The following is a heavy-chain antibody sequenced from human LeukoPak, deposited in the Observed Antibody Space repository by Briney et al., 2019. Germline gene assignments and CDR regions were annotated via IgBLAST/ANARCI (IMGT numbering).Heavy chain of an antibody. D-gene: IGHD2-15*01. V-gene: IGHV4-38-2*02. CDR1: GYSISSGYY. CDR2: INHSGST. CDR3: ARLYCSGGSCYLVDP. J-gene: IGHJ5*02. Sequence: SETLSLTCTVSGYSISSGYYWSWIRQPPGKGLEWIGEINHSGSTNYNPSLKSRVTISVDTSKNQFSLKLSSVTAADTAVYYCARLYCSGGSCYLVDPWGQGTLVTVSS.